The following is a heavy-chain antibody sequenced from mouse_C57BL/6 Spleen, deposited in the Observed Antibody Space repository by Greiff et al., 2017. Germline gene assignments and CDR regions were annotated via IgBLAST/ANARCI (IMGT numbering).Heavy chain of an antibody. CDR3: ARVGDDWFAY. D-gene: IGHD3-3*01. Sequence: EVMLVESGGGLVKPGGSLKLSCAASGFTFSSYAMSWVRQTPEKRLEWVATISDGGSYTYYPDNVKGRFTISRDNDKHNLYLQMSHLKSEDTAMYYCARVGDDWFAYWGQGTLVTVSA. CDR1: GFTFSSYA. V-gene: IGHV5-4*03. CDR2: ISDGGSYT. J-gene: IGHJ3*01.